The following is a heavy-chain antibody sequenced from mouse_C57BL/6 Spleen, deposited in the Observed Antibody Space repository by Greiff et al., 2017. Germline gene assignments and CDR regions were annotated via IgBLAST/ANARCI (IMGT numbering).Heavy chain of an antibody. V-gene: IGHV1-7*01. D-gene: IGHD2-3*01. J-gene: IGHJ2*01. CDR2: INPSSGYP. Sequence: QVQLQQSGAELAKPGASVKLSCKASGYPFTSYWMHWVKQRTGQGLEWIGYINPSSGYPKYNQKFKDKATLTADKSSSTAYMQLSSLTYADSSVYCGARLYAFDYWGQGTTLTVSS. CDR3: ARLYAFDY. CDR1: GYPFTSYW.